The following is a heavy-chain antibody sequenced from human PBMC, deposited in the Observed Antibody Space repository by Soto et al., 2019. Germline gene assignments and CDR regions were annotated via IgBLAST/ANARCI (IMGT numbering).Heavy chain of an antibody. J-gene: IGHJ4*02. CDR2: ITPGNGNT. CDR3: ARVPTSDFDY. V-gene: IGHV1-3*01. Sequence: QVQLVQSGAEVKKPGASVKVSCKASGYTFTNYAVNWLRQAPGQRLEWMGWITPGNGNTKYSQKFQGRVTITRDTSATTVYMELSSLRSEDTAMYYCARVPTSDFDYWGQGTLVTVSS. CDR1: GYTFTNYA.